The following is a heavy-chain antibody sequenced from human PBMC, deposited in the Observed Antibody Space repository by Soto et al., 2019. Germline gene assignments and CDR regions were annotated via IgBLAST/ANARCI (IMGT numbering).Heavy chain of an antibody. CDR1: GGSVSSGSFY. CDR3: ANLMGAGGWFDP. CDR2: IYYIGRT. Sequence: PSETLSLTCTVSGGSVSSGSFYWGWVRQPPGKRLEWIGYIYYIGRTNYNPSLKSRVTMSVDTSKNQFSLRLTSMTTADTAVYYCANLMGAGGWFDPWGQGTLVTVSS. V-gene: IGHV4-61*01. D-gene: IGHD3-16*01. J-gene: IGHJ5*02.